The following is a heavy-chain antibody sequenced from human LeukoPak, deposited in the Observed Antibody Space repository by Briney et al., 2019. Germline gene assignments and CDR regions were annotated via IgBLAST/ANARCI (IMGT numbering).Heavy chain of an antibody. Sequence: GGSLTLSCAASGFTFSSYAMSWVRQARGKGLEWVSSISAYNNYIYYSDSVKGRFTVSRDNTKKSLYLQMNSLSDEDTALYFCAGGISEGHPITSIDYWGQGTLVSVSS. CDR2: ISAYNNYI. D-gene: IGHD3-16*01. CDR3: AGGISEGHPITSIDY. J-gene: IGHJ4*02. CDR1: GFTFSSYA. V-gene: IGHV3-21*04.